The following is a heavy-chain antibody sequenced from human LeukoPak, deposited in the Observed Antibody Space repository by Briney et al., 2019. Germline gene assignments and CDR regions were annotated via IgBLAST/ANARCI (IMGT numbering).Heavy chain of an antibody. CDR2: ISAYNGNT. D-gene: IGHD2-8*01. CDR1: GYTFTSYG. J-gene: IGHJ5*02. CDR3: AKILYGGRYNWFDP. Sequence: ASVKVSCKASGYTFTSYGISWVRQAPGQGLEWMGWISAYNGNTNYAQKLQGRVTMTTDTSTSTAYMELRSLRSDDTVVYYCAKILYGGRYNWFDPWGQGTLVTVSS. V-gene: IGHV1-18*01.